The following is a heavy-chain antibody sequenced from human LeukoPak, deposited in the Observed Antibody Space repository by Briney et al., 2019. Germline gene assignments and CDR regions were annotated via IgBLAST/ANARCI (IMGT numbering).Heavy chain of an antibody. D-gene: IGHD6-19*01. CDR3: ARVAAHQVNYYMDV. CDR2: IYYSGST. CDR1: GGSISSHY. Sequence: SETLSLTCTVSGGSISSHYWSWIRQPPGKGLEWIGDIYYSGSTNHNPSLKSRVTISVDTSKNQFSLKLSSVTAADTAVYYRARVAAHQVNYYMDVWGKGTTVTVSS. V-gene: IGHV4-59*11. J-gene: IGHJ6*03.